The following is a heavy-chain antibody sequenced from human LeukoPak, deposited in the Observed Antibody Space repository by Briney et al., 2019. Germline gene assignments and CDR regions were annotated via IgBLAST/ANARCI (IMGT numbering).Heavy chain of an antibody. CDR2: LNPTGDT. CDR3: ARISFGGFIVAQDY. CDR1: GTSFSGYY. Sequence: SETLSLTCAVYGTSFSGYYWSCIRQPPGKGLECIGELNPTGDTNYNSSLKSRVMISIDTSKNQFSLRLTSVTAADTAMYYCARISFGGFIVAQDYWGQGTLVAVSS. J-gene: IGHJ4*02. V-gene: IGHV4-34*01. D-gene: IGHD3-16*02.